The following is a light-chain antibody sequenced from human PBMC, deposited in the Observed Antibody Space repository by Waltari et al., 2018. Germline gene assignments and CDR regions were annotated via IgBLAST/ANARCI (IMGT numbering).Light chain of an antibody. CDR1: SRHVGTYNR. Sequence: QSALTQPPSVSGSPGPSVTISFTGTSRHVGTYNRFHWYQQPPGTAPRPLIYEAIHRPSGVPDRFSGSKSGDTASLTISELQPEDEADYYCSSYTTSGTLIFGGGTTLTVL. J-gene: IGLJ2*01. CDR2: EAI. CDR3: SSYTTSGTLI. V-gene: IGLV2-18*02.